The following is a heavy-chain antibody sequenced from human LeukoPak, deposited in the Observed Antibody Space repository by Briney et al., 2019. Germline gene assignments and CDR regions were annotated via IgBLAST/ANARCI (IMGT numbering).Heavy chain of an antibody. V-gene: IGHV3-21*01. Sequence: GGSLRLSCAASGFTFSSYSMNWVRQAPGKELEWVSSISSSSSYIYYADSVKGRFTISRDNAKNSLNLQMNSLRAEDTAVYYCARDPLAAGTDNWFDPWGQGTLVTVSS. D-gene: IGHD6-13*01. CDR3: ARDPLAAGTDNWFDP. CDR1: GFTFSSYS. CDR2: ISSSSSYI. J-gene: IGHJ5*02.